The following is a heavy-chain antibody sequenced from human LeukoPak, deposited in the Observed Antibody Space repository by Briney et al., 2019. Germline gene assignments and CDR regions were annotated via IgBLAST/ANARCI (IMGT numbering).Heavy chain of an antibody. D-gene: IGHD3-22*01. V-gene: IGHV1-69*13. CDR3: ARGGYYYDSSGYDY. CDR2: IIPIFGTA. J-gene: IGHJ4*02. CDR1: GGTFSSYA. Sequence: SVTVSCKASGGTFSSYAISWVRQAPGQGLEWMGGIIPIFGTANYAQKFQGRVTITADESTSTAYMELSSLRSEDTAVYYCARGGYYYDSSGYDYWGQGTLVTVSS.